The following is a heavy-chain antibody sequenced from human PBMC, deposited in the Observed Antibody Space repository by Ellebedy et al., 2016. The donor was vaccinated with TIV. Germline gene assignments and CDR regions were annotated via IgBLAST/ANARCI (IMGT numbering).Heavy chain of an antibody. D-gene: IGHD5-18*01. CDR1: GGSVSSGSYY. V-gene: IGHV4-61*03. CDR3: ARRTVDTEMDAFDI. Sequence: SETLSLTCTVSGGSVSSGSYYWSWIRQPPGKGLEWIGYIYYSGSTNYNPSLKSRVTISVDTSNNYFSLKLSSVTAADTAVYYCARRTVDTEMDAFDIWGQGTMVTVSS. J-gene: IGHJ3*02. CDR2: IYYSGST.